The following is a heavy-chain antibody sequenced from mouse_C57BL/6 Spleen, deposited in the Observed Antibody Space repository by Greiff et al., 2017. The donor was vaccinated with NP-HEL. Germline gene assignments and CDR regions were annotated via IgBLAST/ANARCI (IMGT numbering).Heavy chain of an antibody. Sequence: EVHLVESGGDLVKPGGSLKLSCAASGFTFSSYGMSWVRQTPDKRLEWVATISSGGSYTYYPDSVKGRFTISRDNAKNTLYLQMSSLKSEDTAMYYCARGGAQAPYFDYWGQGTTLTVSS. D-gene: IGHD3-2*02. J-gene: IGHJ2*01. CDR3: ARGGAQAPYFDY. CDR1: GFTFSSYG. CDR2: ISSGGSYT. V-gene: IGHV5-6*01.